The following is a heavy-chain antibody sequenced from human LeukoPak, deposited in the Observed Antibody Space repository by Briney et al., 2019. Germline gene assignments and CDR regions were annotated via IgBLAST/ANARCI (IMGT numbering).Heavy chain of an antibody. CDR3: AKVQSNYFDY. D-gene: IGHD5/OR15-5a*01. Sequence: GGSLRLSCAASGFTVSSNYMSWVRQAPGKGLEWVSLIYSGGSTYYADSVKGRFTISRDNSKNTLYLQMNSLRAEDTAVYYCAKVQSNYFDYWGQGTLVTVSS. V-gene: IGHV3-53*01. CDR1: GFTVSSNY. J-gene: IGHJ4*02. CDR2: IYSGGST.